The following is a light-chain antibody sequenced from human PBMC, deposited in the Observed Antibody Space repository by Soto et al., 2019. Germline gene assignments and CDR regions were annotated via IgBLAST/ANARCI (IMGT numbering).Light chain of an antibody. CDR2: DAS. V-gene: IGKV3-20*01. CDR1: QSVADNH. CDR3: HHYTRSPIFT. J-gene: IGKJ3*01. Sequence: EVVLTQSPGTLSLSAGERATLSCRASQSVADNHLARDQQKPGQAPRLLIYDASTRAAGIPDRFSGSGSGTDFTLTISRLEPEDFGVYFCHHYTRSPIFTFGRGTTVD.